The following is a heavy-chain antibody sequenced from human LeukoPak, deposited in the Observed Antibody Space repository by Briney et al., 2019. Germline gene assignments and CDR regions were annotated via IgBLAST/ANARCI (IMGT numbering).Heavy chain of an antibody. CDR1: GFTFSSYG. CDR3: ARGKYPDNDDYMDV. Sequence: GGSLRLSCAASGFTFSSYGMHWVRQAPGKGLEWVAFIRYDGSNKYYADSVKGRFTISRDNSKNTLYLQMNSLRAEDTALYYCARGKYPDNDDYMDVWGKGTTVIVSS. V-gene: IGHV3-30*02. D-gene: IGHD1-1*01. CDR2: IRYDGSNK. J-gene: IGHJ6*03.